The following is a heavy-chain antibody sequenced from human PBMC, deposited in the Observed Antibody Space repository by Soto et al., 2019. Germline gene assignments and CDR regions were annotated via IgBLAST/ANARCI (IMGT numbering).Heavy chain of an antibody. Sequence: QVQLQESGPGLVKPSGTLSLTCAVSGGSISSSNWWSWVRQPPGKGLEWIGEIYHSGSTNYNPSHXSRPTXXVDKSQLHSSLKLSSVTAADTAVYYCACSSSRVDYWGQGTLVTVSS. CDR1: GGSISSSNW. V-gene: IGHV4-4*02. J-gene: IGHJ4*02. CDR2: IYHSGST. CDR3: ACSSSRVDY. D-gene: IGHD6-13*01.